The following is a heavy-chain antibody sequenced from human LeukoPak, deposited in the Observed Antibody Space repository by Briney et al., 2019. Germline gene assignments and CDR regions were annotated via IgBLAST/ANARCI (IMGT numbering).Heavy chain of an antibody. Sequence: ASVKVSCKASRYTFTSYAMNWVRQAPGQGLEWMGWININTGNPTYAQGFTGRFVFSLDTSVSTAYLQISSLKAEDTAVYYCARESPDYGDYEFDYWGQGTLVTVSS. CDR3: ARESPDYGDYEFDY. CDR1: RYTFTSYA. J-gene: IGHJ4*02. D-gene: IGHD4-17*01. V-gene: IGHV7-4-1*02. CDR2: ININTGNP.